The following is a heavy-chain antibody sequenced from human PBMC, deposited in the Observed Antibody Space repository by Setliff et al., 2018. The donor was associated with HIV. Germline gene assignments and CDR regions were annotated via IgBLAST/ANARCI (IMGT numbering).Heavy chain of an antibody. D-gene: IGHD3-22*01. Sequence: GGSLRLSCAASGFSFNNAWMSWVRQAPGKGLEWIGRIKSKTSGGTTDYGAPAQGRFTIFRDDSKTTVYLQMGSLKTEDTAVYYCGTGSQSSGYRTSFLDVWGKGTTVTVSS. CDR2: IKSKTSGGTT. CDR1: GFSFNNAW. J-gene: IGHJ6*04. CDR3: GTGSQSSGYRTSFLDV. V-gene: IGHV3-15*01.